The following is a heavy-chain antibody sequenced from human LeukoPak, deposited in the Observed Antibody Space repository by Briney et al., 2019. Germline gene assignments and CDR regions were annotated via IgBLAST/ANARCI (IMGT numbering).Heavy chain of an antibody. Sequence: GESLKISCKGSGYSFTSYWIGWVLQMPGKGLEWMGIIYPGDSDTRYSPSFQGQVTISADKSISTAYLQWSSLKASDTAMYYCATGITMVRGVIITSFDYWGQGTLVTVSS. D-gene: IGHD3-10*01. CDR1: GYSFTSYW. CDR2: IYPGDSDT. CDR3: ATGITMVRGVIITSFDY. V-gene: IGHV5-51*01. J-gene: IGHJ4*02.